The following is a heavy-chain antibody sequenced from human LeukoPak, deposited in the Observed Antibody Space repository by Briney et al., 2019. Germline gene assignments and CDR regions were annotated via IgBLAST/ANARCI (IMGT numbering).Heavy chain of an antibody. CDR1: GFTFSSYA. J-gene: IGHJ6*02. V-gene: IGHV3-23*01. Sequence: GGSLRLSCAASGFTFSSYAMSWVRQAPGKGLEWVSAISGSGGSTYYADSVKGRFTISRDNPKNTLYLQMNSLRAEDTAVYYCALTRGYSGYDPSYYYYGMDVWGQGTTVTVSS. CDR3: ALTRGYSGYDPSYYYYGMDV. D-gene: IGHD5-12*01. CDR2: ISGSGGST.